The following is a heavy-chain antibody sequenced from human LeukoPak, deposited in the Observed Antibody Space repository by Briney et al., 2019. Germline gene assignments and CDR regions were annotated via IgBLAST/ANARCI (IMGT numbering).Heavy chain of an antibody. Sequence: ASVKVSCKASGYTFTDYYMHWVRQAPGQGPEWMGWINPNSGGTNYEQKFQGRVTMTRDTSITTAYMELSRLRSDDMAVYYCARVGPYYDSSGYYSFWGQGTLVTVSS. J-gene: IGHJ4*02. CDR3: ARVGPYYDSSGYYSF. V-gene: IGHV1-2*02. D-gene: IGHD3-22*01. CDR2: INPNSGGT. CDR1: GYTFTDYY.